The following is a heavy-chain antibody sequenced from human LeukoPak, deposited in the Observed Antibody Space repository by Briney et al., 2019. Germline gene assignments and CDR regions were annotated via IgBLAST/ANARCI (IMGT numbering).Heavy chain of an antibody. CDR1: GGSISSGSDY. J-gene: IGHJ4*02. D-gene: IGHD5-18*01. CDR3: ARAGGYGLIDY. V-gene: IGHV4-61*02. CDR2: IYTSGST. Sequence: SQTLSLTCTVSGGSISSGSDYWSWIRQPAGKGREWIGRIYTSGSTNYNPSLKSRVTTSLDTSKNQFSLKVGSMTAADTAVYYCARAGGYGLIDYWGQGTMVTVSS.